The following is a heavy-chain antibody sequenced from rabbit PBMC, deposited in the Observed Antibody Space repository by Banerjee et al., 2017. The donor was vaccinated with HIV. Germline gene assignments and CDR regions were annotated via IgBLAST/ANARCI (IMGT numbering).Heavy chain of an antibody. CDR2: INTSSGNT. Sequence: QEQLEESGGDLVKPEGSLTLTCKASGFSFSNKYVMCWVRQAPGKGLEWIACINTSSGNTVYASWAKGRFTISKTASTTVTLQMTSLTAADSATYFCARDLAGFICWNFNLWGQGTLVTVS. CDR1: GFSFSNKYV. J-gene: IGHJ4*01. V-gene: IGHV1S45*01. CDR3: ARDLAGFICWNFNL. D-gene: IGHD4-1*01.